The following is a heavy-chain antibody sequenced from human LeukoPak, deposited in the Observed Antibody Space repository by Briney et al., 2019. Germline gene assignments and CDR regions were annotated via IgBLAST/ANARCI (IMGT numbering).Heavy chain of an antibody. CDR2: ISGSGGGT. V-gene: IGHV3-23*01. CDR1: GFTFSSYA. Sequence: GGSLRLSCAASGFTFSSYAMSWVRQAPGKGLEWVSAISGSGGGTYYADSVKGRFTISRDNSKNTLYLQMNSLRAEDTAVYYCAKPCSSSWYEWDAFDIWGQGTMVTVSS. D-gene: IGHD6-13*01. J-gene: IGHJ3*02. CDR3: AKPCSSSWYEWDAFDI.